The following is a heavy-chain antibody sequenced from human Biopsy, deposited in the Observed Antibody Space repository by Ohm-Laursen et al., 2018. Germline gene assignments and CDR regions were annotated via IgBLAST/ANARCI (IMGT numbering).Heavy chain of an antibody. D-gene: IGHD1-1*01. J-gene: IGHJ4*02. CDR3: AADINVWNVNY. CDR1: GYAVTEFS. V-gene: IGHV1-24*01. Sequence: ESSVKVSCKVSGYAVTEFSMHWVRQAPGKGLEWMRGFAPENGKTIYAQKFQGRVTMTEDTSTDTAYMELSSLRSEDTAVYYCAADINVWNVNYWGQGTQVTVSS. CDR2: FAPENGKT.